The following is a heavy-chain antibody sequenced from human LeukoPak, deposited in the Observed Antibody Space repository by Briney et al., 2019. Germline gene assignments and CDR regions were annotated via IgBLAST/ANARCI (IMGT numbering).Heavy chain of an antibody. J-gene: IGHJ5*02. CDR3: ARDGPVQAPPHFHIVVVPAGPGNWCDP. CDR1: GCTFSSYA. D-gene: IGHD2-2*01. V-gene: IGHV1-69*04. Sequence: ASVKVSCKASGCTFSSYAISWVRQAPGQGLEWMGRNNPICGIANYARKFQGRVTITADRSMSTAYMELSRLRSDDKDVYYCARDGPVQAPPHFHIVVVPAGPGNWCDPWVQGTLITVS. CDR2: NNPICGIA.